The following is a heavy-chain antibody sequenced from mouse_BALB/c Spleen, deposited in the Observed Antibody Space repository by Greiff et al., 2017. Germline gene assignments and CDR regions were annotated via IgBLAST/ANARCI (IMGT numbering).Heavy chain of an antibody. Sequence: EVKLMDSGGGLVKPGGSLKLSCAASGFTFSDYYMYWVRQTPEKRLEWVATISDGGSYTYYPDSVKGRFTISRDNAKNNLYLQMSSLKSEDTAMYYGARADGYYEGWGQGTLVTVSA. CDR3: ARADGYYEG. D-gene: IGHD2-3*01. J-gene: IGHJ3*01. CDR1: GFTFSDYY. V-gene: IGHV5-4*02. CDR2: ISDGGSYT.